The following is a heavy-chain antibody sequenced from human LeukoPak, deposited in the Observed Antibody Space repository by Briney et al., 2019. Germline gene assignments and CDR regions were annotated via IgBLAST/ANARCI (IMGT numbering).Heavy chain of an antibody. CDR2: ISDSGDYT. CDR3: VRAALREGYDFDY. V-gene: IGHV3-23*01. D-gene: IGHD5-24*01. Sequence: GGSLTLSCAGSGFTFSSYAMSWVRQAPGQGLEWVSVISDSGDYTSYADSVRGRFTISRDNSRNTLYLQMNSLRAEDTAVYYCVRAALREGYDFDYWGQGTLVTVSS. CDR1: GFTFSSYA. J-gene: IGHJ4*02.